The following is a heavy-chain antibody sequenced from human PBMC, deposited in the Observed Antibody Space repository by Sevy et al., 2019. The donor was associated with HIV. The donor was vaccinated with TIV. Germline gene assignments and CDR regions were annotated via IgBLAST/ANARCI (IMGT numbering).Heavy chain of an antibody. V-gene: IGHV3-11*01. J-gene: IGHJ4*02. CDR1: GFTFSDYY. CDR3: ARYDSSGLYYFDD. Sequence: GGSLRLSCAASGFTFSDYYMSWIRQAPGKGLEWVSYISSSGSTIYYADSVKGRFTISRDNAKNSLYLQMNSLRAEYTAVYYCARYDSSGLYYFDDWGQGTLVTVSS. D-gene: IGHD3-22*01. CDR2: ISSSGSTI.